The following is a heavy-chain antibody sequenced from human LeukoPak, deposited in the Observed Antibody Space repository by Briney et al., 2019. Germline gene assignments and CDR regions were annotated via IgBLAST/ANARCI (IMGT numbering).Heavy chain of an antibody. CDR2: IDSKTGGA. V-gene: IGHV1-2*04. CDR1: GYNFIDYH. J-gene: IGHJ4*02. Sequence: ASVKVSCKTSGYNFIDYHIHWVRQAPGQSLEWMGWIDSKTGGANFAWGFQAWVTLTRDTSTNTVYLQLDRLRSDDTAQYYCARAVGRHNTGRDNDYSLFFDVWGQGTLVTVSS. D-gene: IGHD2-8*02. CDR3: ARAVGRHNTGRDNDYSLFFDV.